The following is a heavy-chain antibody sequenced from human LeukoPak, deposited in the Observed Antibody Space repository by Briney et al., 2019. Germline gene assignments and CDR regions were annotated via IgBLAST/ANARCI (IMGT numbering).Heavy chain of an antibody. Sequence: SGGSLRLSCAASGFSITDHYMDWVRQAPGKGLEWVGRTRNKPNGYTTDYGTSVKGRFIVSRDDSENPLYLQMNGLKTEDTAVYYCVRVRHGDYFDYWGQGTLVTVSS. CDR3: VRVRHGDYFDY. CDR1: GFSITDHY. V-gene: IGHV3-72*01. CDR2: TRNKPNGYTT. J-gene: IGHJ4*02. D-gene: IGHD4-17*01.